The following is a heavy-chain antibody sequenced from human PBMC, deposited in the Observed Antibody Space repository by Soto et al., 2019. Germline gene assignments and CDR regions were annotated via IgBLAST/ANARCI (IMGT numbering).Heavy chain of an antibody. Sequence: QVQLVQSGAEVKKPGSSVKLSCKASGDSFNTFAVTWVRQAPGQGLEWMGGIIPNFDTPNYAQKFQGRVTIIADKSTSTRYMELSSLRSEDTAVYYCARPYYDSSGYYLWYFDYWGQGTLVTVSS. V-gene: IGHV1-69*06. J-gene: IGHJ4*02. CDR1: GDSFNTFA. CDR2: IIPNFDTP. D-gene: IGHD3-22*01. CDR3: ARPYYDSSGYYLWYFDY.